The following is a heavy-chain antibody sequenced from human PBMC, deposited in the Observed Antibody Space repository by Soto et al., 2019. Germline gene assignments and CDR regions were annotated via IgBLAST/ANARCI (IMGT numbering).Heavy chain of an antibody. CDR3: AHTPGAFHDFWSGKNYYYYGMDV. CDR1: GFSLSTSGVG. V-gene: IGHV2-5*01. CDR2: IYWNDDK. Sequence: SGPTLVKPTQTLTLTCTFSGFSLSTSGVGVGWIRQPPGKALEWLALIYWNDDKRYSPSLKSRLTITKDTSKNQVVLTMTNMDPVDTATYYCAHTPGAFHDFWSGKNYYYYGMDVWGQGTTVTVSS. D-gene: IGHD3-3*01. J-gene: IGHJ6*02.